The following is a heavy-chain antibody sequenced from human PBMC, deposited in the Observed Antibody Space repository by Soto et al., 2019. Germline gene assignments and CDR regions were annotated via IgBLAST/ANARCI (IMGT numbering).Heavy chain of an antibody. CDR1: GGSFSGYY. Sequence: SETLSLTCAVYGGSFSGYYWTWIRQPPGTGLEWIGEINHSRSTNNNTPKKSQINISEDTSKNLFSLKLSFVSAADTAVYYCARGSGPNDAFDIWGQGTMVT. D-gene: IGHD2-15*01. V-gene: IGHV4-34*01. CDR2: INHSRST. J-gene: IGHJ3*02. CDR3: ARGSGPNDAFDI.